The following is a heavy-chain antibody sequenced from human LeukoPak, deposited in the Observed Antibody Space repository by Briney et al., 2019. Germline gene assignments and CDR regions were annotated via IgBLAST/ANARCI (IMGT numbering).Heavy chain of an antibody. Sequence: GGSLRLSCAASGFTFSINYMSWVRQAPGKGLEWVSVIYSGGSTYYADSVKGRFTISRDNSKNTLYLQMNGLRAEDTAVYYCARDVREELPGRYWGQGTLVTVSS. CDR3: ARDVREELPGRY. D-gene: IGHD1-7*01. CDR2: IYSGGST. CDR1: GFTFSINY. J-gene: IGHJ4*02. V-gene: IGHV3-66*02.